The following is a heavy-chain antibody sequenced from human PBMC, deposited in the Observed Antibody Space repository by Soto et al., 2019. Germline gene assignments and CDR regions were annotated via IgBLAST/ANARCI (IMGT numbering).Heavy chain of an antibody. V-gene: IGHV3-21*01. CDR1: GFTFSSYS. CDR2: ISSSSSYI. J-gene: IGHJ4*02. CDR3: AREGEVTGTTLFDY. D-gene: IGHD1-7*01. Sequence: GSLRLSCAASGFTFSSYSMNWVRQAPGKGLEWVSSISSSSSYIYYADSVKGRFTISRDNAKNSLYLQMNSLRAEDTAVYYCAREGEVTGTTLFDYWGQGTLVTVSS.